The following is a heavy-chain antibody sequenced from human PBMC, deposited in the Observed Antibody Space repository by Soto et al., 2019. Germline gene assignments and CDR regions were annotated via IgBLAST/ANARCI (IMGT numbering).Heavy chain of an antibody. V-gene: IGHV1-3*01. D-gene: IGHD3-9*01. Sequence: ASVKVSCKASGYTFTSYAMHWVRQAPGQRLEWMGWINAGNGNTKYSQKFQGRVTITRDTSASTAYMELSSLRSEDTAVYYCARHIGRYFDHYYYYYGMDVWGQGTTVTVSS. CDR1: GYTFTSYA. J-gene: IGHJ6*02. CDR2: INAGNGNT. CDR3: ARHIGRYFDHYYYYYGMDV.